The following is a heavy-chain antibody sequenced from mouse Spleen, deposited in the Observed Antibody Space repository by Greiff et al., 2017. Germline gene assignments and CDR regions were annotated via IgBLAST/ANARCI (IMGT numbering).Heavy chain of an antibody. CDR1: GFSFNTYA. D-gene: IGHD3-3*01. CDR3: VRGDSWFAY. Sequence: EVHLVESGGGLVQPKGSLKLSCAASGFSFNTYAMNWVRQAPGKGVEWVARIRSKSNNYATYYADSVKDRFTISRDDSESMLYLQMNNLKTEDTAMYYCVRGDSWFAYWGQGTLVTVSA. J-gene: IGHJ3*01. CDR2: IRSKSNNYAT. V-gene: IGHV10-1*01.